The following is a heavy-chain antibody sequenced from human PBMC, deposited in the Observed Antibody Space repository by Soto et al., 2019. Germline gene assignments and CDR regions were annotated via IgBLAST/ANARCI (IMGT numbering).Heavy chain of an antibody. V-gene: IGHV3-53*04. CDR2: IYSGGST. CDR1: GFTVSSNY. D-gene: IGHD3-10*01. Sequence: EVQLVESGGGLVQPGGSLRLSCAASGFTVSSNYMSWVRQAPGKGLEWVSVIYSGGSTYYADSVKGRFTISRHNSKNTLYLQMNSLRAEDTAVYYCARGSVRCFYYFDYWGQGTLVTVSS. CDR3: ARGSVRCFYYFDY. J-gene: IGHJ4*02.